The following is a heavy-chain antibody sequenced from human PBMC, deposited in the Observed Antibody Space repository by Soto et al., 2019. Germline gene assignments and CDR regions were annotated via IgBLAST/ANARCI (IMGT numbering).Heavy chain of an antibody. CDR2: IYYSGST. CDR1: GGSVSSGSYY. J-gene: IGHJ4*02. CDR3: ARVSSSWGLVNYFDY. D-gene: IGHD6-13*01. Sequence: QVQLQESGPGLVKPSETLSLTCTVSGGSVSSGSYYWSWIRQPPGKGLECIGYIYYSGSTNYNPSLKSRANISVDTSKNQFSLKLSSVTAADTAVYYCARVSSSWGLVNYFDYWGQGTLVTVSS. V-gene: IGHV4-61*01.